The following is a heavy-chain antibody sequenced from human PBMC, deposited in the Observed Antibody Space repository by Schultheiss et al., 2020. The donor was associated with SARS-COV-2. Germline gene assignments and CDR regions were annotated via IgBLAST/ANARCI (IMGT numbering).Heavy chain of an antibody. V-gene: IGHV4-59*01. CDR1: GGSFSGYY. J-gene: IGHJ5*02. CDR2: IYYSGST. D-gene: IGHD6-6*01. CDR3: AREREAARNWFDP. Sequence: SETLSLTCAVYGGSFSGYYWSWIRQPPGKGLEWIGYIYYSGSTNYNPSLKSRVTISVDTSKNQFSLKLSSVTAADTAVYYCAREREAARNWFDPWGQGTLVTVSS.